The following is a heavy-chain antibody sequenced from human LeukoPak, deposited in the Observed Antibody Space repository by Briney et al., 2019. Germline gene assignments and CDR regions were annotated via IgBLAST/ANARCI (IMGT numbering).Heavy chain of an antibody. CDR3: ARGQGIAARIWFDP. CDR1: GYTFTSYD. V-gene: IGHV1-8*01. D-gene: IGHD6-6*01. J-gene: IGHJ5*02. CDR2: MNPNSGNT. Sequence: ASVKVSCKASGYTFTSYDINWVRQATGQGLEWMGWMNPNSGNTGYAQKFQGRVTITRNTSISTAYMELSSLRSEDTAVYYCARGQGIAARIWFDPWGQGTLVTVSS.